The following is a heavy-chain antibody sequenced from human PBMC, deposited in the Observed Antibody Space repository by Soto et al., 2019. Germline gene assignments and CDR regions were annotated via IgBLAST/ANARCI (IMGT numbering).Heavy chain of an antibody. Sequence: GGSLRLSCAASGFTFGDYWMHWVRQAPGKGLEWVSRMTSDGSTTDYADSVKGRFTVSRDNAKNTLYLQMNSLRAEDTAVYFCATAEVDYWGPGTMVTVYS. CDR2: MTSDGSTT. CDR3: ATAEVDY. V-gene: IGHV3-74*01. J-gene: IGHJ4*02. CDR1: GFTFGDYW.